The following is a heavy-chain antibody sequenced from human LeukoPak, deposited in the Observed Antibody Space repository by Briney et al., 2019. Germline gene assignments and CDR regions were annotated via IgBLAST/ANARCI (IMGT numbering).Heavy chain of an antibody. D-gene: IGHD4-17*01. Sequence: ASVKVSCKASGYTFSDYFMHWVRQAPGQGLEWMGWISPEGGDTHYAQRFQGRVTINRDASTSAVYMELTSLSSDDTAVYYCARNYGHNSNYFDLWGQGTLVTVSS. CDR3: ARNYGHNSNYFDL. CDR2: ISPEGGDT. CDR1: GYTFSDYF. J-gene: IGHJ4*02. V-gene: IGHV1-2*02.